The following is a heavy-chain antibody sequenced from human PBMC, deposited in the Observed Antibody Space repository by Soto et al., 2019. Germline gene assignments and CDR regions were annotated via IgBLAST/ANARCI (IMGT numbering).Heavy chain of an antibody. CDR3: ARDGFTVISSGSFDY. J-gene: IGHJ4*02. CDR1: GYTFSSYG. V-gene: IGHV1-18*04. Sequence: VQLVQSGAEVRKPGASVKVSCKASGYTFSSYGISWVRQAPGKGLEWMGWISAGKGDTNYAQKFQGRVSMTTDTSTSTAYMELRSLTSDDTDVYYCARDGFTVISSGSFDYWGQGTLVTVSS. CDR2: ISAGKGDT. D-gene: IGHD1-26*01.